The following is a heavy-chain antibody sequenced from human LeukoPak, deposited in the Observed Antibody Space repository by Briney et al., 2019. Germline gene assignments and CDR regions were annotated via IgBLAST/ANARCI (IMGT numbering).Heavy chain of an antibody. CDR2: IIPIFGTA. Sequence: ASVKVSCKASGGSFSSYAISWVRQAPGQGLEWMGGIIPIFGTANYAQKFQGRVTITADKSTSTAYMELSSLRSKDTAVYICARDRGSTSEPRSESWGQGTLVTVSS. D-gene: IGHD2-2*01. CDR1: GGSFSSYA. CDR3: ARDRGSTSEPRSES. J-gene: IGHJ4*02. V-gene: IGHV1-69*06.